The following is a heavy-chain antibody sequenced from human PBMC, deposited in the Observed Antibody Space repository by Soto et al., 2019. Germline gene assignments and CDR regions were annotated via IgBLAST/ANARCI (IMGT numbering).Heavy chain of an antibody. CDR3: ARDLRQLVWYYNGMDV. V-gene: IGHV3-30*04. CDR1: GFVFNNYA. Sequence: GGSLRLSCAASGFVFNNYAMYWVRQAPGKGLEWVAVISYDGRNEYYAESVKGRFTISRDNSKNMLYLQMNSLRAEDTAVYSCARDLRQLVWYYNGMDVWGQGTTVTVSS. J-gene: IGHJ6*02. D-gene: IGHD6-13*01. CDR2: ISYDGRNE.